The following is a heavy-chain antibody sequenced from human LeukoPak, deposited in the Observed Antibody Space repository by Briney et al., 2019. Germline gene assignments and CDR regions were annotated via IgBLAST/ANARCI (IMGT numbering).Heavy chain of an antibody. Sequence: GSLRLSCGASGLTFNTYWIHWVRQAPGKGLVWVSQIKFDGSLASYADSVKGRFTTSRDNTKNTLYLQMNSLGTEDTAVYYCVTGHYDSRMYFDLWGRGTLVIVSS. CDR1: GLTFNTYW. CDR2: IKFDGSLA. J-gene: IGHJ2*01. V-gene: IGHV3-74*01. D-gene: IGHD3-16*01. CDR3: VTGHYDSRMYFDL.